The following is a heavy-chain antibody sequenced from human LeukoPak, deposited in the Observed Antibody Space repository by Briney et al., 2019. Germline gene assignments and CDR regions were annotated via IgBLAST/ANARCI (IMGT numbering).Heavy chain of an antibody. CDR1: GFTFSSYG. D-gene: IGHD3-9*01. CDR3: AGDGGDILTGYHDY. CDR2: IWYDGSNE. J-gene: IGHJ4*02. Sequence: GGSLRPSCAASGFTFSSYGMHWVRQAPGKGLEWVAVIWYDGSNEYYADSVKGRFTISRDNSKNTLYLQMNSLRAEDTAVYYCAGDGGDILTGYHDYWGQGTLVTVSS. V-gene: IGHV3-33*08.